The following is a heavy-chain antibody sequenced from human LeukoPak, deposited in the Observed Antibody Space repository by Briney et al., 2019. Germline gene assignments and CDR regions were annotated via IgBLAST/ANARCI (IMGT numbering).Heavy chain of an antibody. V-gene: IGHV3-30*18. CDR3: AKGLKIAS. D-gene: IGHD3-22*01. J-gene: IGHJ5*02. CDR2: ISYDGDNK. Sequence: GGSLRLSCAASGFTFSSYSMNWVRQAPGKGLEWVAFISYDGDNKYYADSVKGRFTISRDNSKNMLFLQMNSLRAEDTAVYYCAKGLKIASWGQGTLVTVSS. CDR1: GFTFSSYS.